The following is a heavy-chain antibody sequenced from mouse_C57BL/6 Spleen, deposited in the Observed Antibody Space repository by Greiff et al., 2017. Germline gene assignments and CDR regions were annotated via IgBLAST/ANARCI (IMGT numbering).Heavy chain of an antibody. Sequence: EVQLQQSGPELVKPGASVKISCKASGYTFTDYYMNWVKQSHGKSLEWIGDINPNNGGTSYNQKFKGKATLTVDKSSSTAYMELRSLTSEDSAVYYCARAGEVGSSSYAMDYWGQGTSVTVSS. CDR1: GYTFTDYY. J-gene: IGHJ4*01. CDR3: ARAGEVGSSSYAMDY. CDR2: INPNNGGT. D-gene: IGHD1-1*01. V-gene: IGHV1-26*01.